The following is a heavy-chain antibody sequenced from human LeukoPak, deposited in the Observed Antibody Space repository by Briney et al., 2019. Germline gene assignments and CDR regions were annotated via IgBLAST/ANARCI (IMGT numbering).Heavy chain of an antibody. Sequence: PSETLSLTCTVSGGSVSSGSYYWSWIRQPPGKGLEWIGYIYYSGSTNYNPSLKSRVTISVDTSKNQFSLKLSSVTAADTAVYYCARLLRYFDWLSVSSSADAFDIWGQGTMVTVSS. CDR3: ARLLRYFDWLSVSSSADAFDI. CDR1: GGSVSSGSYY. V-gene: IGHV4-61*01. D-gene: IGHD3-9*01. CDR2: IYYSGST. J-gene: IGHJ3*02.